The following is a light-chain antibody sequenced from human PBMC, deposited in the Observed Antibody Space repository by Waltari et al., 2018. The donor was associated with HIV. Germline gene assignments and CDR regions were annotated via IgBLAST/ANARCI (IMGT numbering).Light chain of an antibody. CDR3: QQRSNPFT. CDR2: DAS. V-gene: IGKV3-11*01. Sequence: IVLPPSPSTLSLSPGARATLSCRASQSVSSYLAWYQQKPGQAPRLLIYDASNRATGIPARFSGSGSGTDFTLTISSLEPEDFAVYYCQQRSNPFTFGPGTKVDIK. J-gene: IGKJ3*01. CDR1: QSVSSY.